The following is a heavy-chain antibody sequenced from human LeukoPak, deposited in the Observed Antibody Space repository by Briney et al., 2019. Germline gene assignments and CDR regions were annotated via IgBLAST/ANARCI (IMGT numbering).Heavy chain of an antibody. D-gene: IGHD1-1*01. Sequence: PSGRSLRLSCAASGFTFSSYAMHWVRQAPGKGLEWVAVISYDGSNKYYADSVKGRFTISRDNSKNTLYLQMNSLRAEDTAVYYCARGSGTDWGQGTLVTVSS. CDR1: GFTFSSYA. CDR3: ARGSGTD. J-gene: IGHJ4*02. CDR2: ISYDGSNK. V-gene: IGHV3-30-3*01.